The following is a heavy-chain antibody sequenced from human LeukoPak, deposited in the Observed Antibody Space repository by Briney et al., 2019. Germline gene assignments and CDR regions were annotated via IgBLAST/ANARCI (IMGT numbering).Heavy chain of an antibody. J-gene: IGHJ4*02. D-gene: IGHD3-3*01. CDR1: GFTFNSYW. Sequence: GGSLRLSCAASGFTFNSYWMSWVRQAPGKGLEWVANIKQDGSEKYYVDSVKGRFTISRDNAKNSLFPQMNSLRAEDTAVYYCASDNWYAFWSAPTWAYWGQGTLVTVSS. CDR2: IKQDGSEK. CDR3: ASDNWYAFWSAPTWAY. V-gene: IGHV3-7*01.